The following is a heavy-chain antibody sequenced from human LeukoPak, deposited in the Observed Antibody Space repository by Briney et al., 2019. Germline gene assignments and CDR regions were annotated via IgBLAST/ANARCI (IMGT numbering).Heavy chain of an antibody. CDR2: MSYDGSNK. D-gene: IGHD5-24*01. CDR1: GFTFSSYA. Sequence: GGSLRLSCAASGFTFSSYAMHWVRQAPGKGLEWVAVMSYDGSNKYYADSVKGRFTISRDNSKNTLYLQMNSLRAEDTAVYYCARFRRPREAFDIWGQGTMVTVSS. CDR3: ARFRRPREAFDI. V-gene: IGHV3-30-3*01. J-gene: IGHJ3*02.